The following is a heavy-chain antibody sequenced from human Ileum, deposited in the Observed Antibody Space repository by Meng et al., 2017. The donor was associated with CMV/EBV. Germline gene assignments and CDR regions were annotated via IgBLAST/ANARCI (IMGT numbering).Heavy chain of an antibody. CDR1: GFTFSNYW. Sequence: EVQLVESGGGLVQPGVSLGFSCAASGFTFSNYWMHWVRQAPGKGLVWVSRIDSDGSSTTYADSVRGRFTISRDNAKNTLYLQMNSLTADDTALYYCAIFESSSGLDSWGPGTMVTVSS. CDR3: AIFESSSGLDS. CDR2: IDSDGSST. D-gene: IGHD3-22*01. J-gene: IGHJ4*02. V-gene: IGHV3-74*01.